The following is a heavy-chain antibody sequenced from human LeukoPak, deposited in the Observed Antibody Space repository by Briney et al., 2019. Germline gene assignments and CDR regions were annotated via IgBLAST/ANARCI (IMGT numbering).Heavy chain of an antibody. Sequence: SETLSLTCTVSGGSISSGSYYWSWIRQPAGKGLEWIGRIYTSGSTNYNPSLKSRVTISVDTSKNQFSLKLSSVTAADTAVYYCARGFITMIVDDAFDIWGQGTMVTVSS. CDR2: IYTSGST. CDR3: ARGFITMIVDDAFDI. V-gene: IGHV4-61*02. D-gene: IGHD3-22*01. CDR1: GGSISSGSYY. J-gene: IGHJ3*02.